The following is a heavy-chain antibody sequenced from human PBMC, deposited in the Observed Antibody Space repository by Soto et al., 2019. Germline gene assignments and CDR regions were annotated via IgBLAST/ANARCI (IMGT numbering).Heavy chain of an antibody. CDR1: GYTFTSYY. V-gene: IGHV1-46*01. J-gene: IGHJ4*02. CDR3: ARADIVVVPAAIDSPYYFDY. D-gene: IGHD2-2*01. CDR2: INPSGGST. Sequence: ASVKVSCKASGYTFTSYYMHWVRQAPGQGLEWMGIINPSGGSTSYAQKFQGRVTMTRDTSTSTVYMELSSLRSEDTAVYYCARADIVVVPAAIDSPYYFDYWGQGTLVTVSS.